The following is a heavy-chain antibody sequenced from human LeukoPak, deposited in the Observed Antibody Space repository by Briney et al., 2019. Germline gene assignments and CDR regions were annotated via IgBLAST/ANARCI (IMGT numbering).Heavy chain of an antibody. V-gene: IGHV3-30-3*01. D-gene: IGHD3-16*01. J-gene: IGHJ5*02. CDR1: GFTFSSYA. CDR3: ARGGFDP. Sequence: GGSLRLSCAASGFTFSSYAMHWVRQAPGKGLEWVAVISYDGSNKYYADSVKGRFTISRDNARNSLYLQMYRLRAEDTAVYYCARGGFDPWGQGTLVTVSS. CDR2: ISYDGSNK.